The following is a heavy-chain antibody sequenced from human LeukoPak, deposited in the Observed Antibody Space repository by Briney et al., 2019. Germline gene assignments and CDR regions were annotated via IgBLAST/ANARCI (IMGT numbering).Heavy chain of an antibody. D-gene: IGHD1-26*01. J-gene: IGHJ4*02. CDR1: GGSLSGYY. Sequence: SETLSLTCAVYGGSLSGYYWSWIRQPPGKGLEWIGEINHSGSTNYNPSLKSRVTISVDTSKNQFSLKLSSVTAADTAVYYCARLGATSVNWGQGTLVTVSS. V-gene: IGHV4-34*01. CDR3: ARLGATSVN. CDR2: INHSGST.